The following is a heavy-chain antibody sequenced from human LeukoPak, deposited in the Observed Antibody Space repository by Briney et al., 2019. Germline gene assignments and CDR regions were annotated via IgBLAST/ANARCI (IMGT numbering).Heavy chain of an antibody. V-gene: IGHV3-30-3*01. CDR3: ARDFHYDFWSGYYRYYYYYMDV. Sequence: GGSLRLSCAASGFTFSSYAMHWVRQAPGKGLEWVAVISYDGSNKYYADSVKGRFTISRDNSKNTLYLQMNSLRAEDTAVYYCARDFHYDFWSGYYRYYYYYMDVWGKGTTVTVSS. D-gene: IGHD3-3*01. J-gene: IGHJ6*03. CDR2: ISYDGSNK. CDR1: GFTFSSYA.